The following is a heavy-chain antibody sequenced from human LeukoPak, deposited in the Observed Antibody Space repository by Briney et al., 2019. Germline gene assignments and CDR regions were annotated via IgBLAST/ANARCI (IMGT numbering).Heavy chain of an antibody. Sequence: GESLKISCKGSGYSFTSYWIGWVRQMPGKGLEWMGIIYPGDSDTRYSPSFQGQVTISADKSISTAYLQWSSLKASDTAMCYCARLGYSGYDYRNNWFDPWGQGTLVTVSS. CDR2: IYPGDSDT. V-gene: IGHV5-51*01. D-gene: IGHD5-12*01. CDR3: ARLGYSGYDYRNNWFDP. CDR1: GYSFTSYW. J-gene: IGHJ5*02.